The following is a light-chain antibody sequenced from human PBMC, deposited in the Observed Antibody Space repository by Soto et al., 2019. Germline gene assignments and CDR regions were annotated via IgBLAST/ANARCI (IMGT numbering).Light chain of an antibody. CDR1: GRDVGGNNY. CDR3: TSYTKSTTWV. V-gene: IGLV2-14*01. CDR2: DVS. Sequence: QSALTQPASVSGSPGQSITISCTGTGRDVGGNNYVSWYQQYPGRAPKLLISDVSNRPSGLSNRFSGSKSGYTASLTISGLQAEDEADYYCTSYTKSTTWVFGGGTKLTVL. J-gene: IGLJ3*02.